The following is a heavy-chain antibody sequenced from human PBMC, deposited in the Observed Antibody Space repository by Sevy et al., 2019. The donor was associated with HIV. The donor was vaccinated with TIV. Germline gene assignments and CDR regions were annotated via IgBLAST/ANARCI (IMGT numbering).Heavy chain of an antibody. J-gene: IGHJ4*02. Sequence: GGSLRLSCAASGFIFKTYWMSWVRQAPGKGLERVANIKEDGSEKNYVDSVKGRFTISRDNAKNSLYLQMDSLRDEDTAVYYCARGGVHLFTYWGQRTLVTVSS. CDR2: IKEDGSEK. CDR1: GFIFKTYW. CDR3: ARGGVHLFTY. D-gene: IGHD3-10*01. V-gene: IGHV3-7*01.